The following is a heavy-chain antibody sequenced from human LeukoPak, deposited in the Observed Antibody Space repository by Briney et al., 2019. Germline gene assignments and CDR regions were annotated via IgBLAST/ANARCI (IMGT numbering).Heavy chain of an antibody. CDR2: ISGSGGST. Sequence: GGSLRLSCAASGFTFSSYAMSWVRQAPGKGLEWVSAISGSGGSTYYADSVKGRFTISRDNSKNTLYLQMNSLRAEDTAVYYCAKDSQQLVLYNWFDPWGQGTLVTVSS. CDR3: AKDSQQLVLYNWFDP. J-gene: IGHJ5*02. D-gene: IGHD6-13*01. V-gene: IGHV3-23*01. CDR1: GFTFSSYA.